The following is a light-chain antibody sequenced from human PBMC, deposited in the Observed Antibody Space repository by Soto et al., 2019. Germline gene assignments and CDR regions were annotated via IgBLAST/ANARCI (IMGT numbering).Light chain of an antibody. J-gene: IGKJ1*01. CDR3: QQYGSSPPWT. Sequence: DIVMTQSPDSLAVSLGERATINCKSSQSIFYSSNNKNALAWFQQKPGQPPKMLIYWASTRESGVPDRFSGSGSGTDFTLTISRLEPEDFAVYYCQQYGSSPPWTFGQGTKVDIK. CDR2: WAS. CDR1: QSIFYSSNNKNA. V-gene: IGKV4-1*01.